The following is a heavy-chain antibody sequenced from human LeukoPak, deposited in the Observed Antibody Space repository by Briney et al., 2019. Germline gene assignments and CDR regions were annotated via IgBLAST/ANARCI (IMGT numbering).Heavy chain of an antibody. V-gene: IGHV4-38-2*02. CDR2: IEQSGTT. Sequence: PSETLSLTCTVSGYSINNGYYWAWIRQPPEKGLEWIGSIEQSGTTYYNPSLKSRVTISVDTSKNQFSLKLTSVTAADTAVYYCARDDETGYVGNAFDSWGQGTMVTVSS. D-gene: IGHD5-12*01. CDR1: GYSINNGYY. J-gene: IGHJ3*02. CDR3: ARDDETGYVGNAFDS.